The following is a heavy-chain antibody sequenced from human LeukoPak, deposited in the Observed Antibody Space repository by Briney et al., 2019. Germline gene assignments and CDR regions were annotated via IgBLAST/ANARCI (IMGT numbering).Heavy chain of an antibody. V-gene: IGHV4-30-2*01. CDR2: IYHSGST. CDR1: GGSISSGGYS. D-gene: IGHD3-10*01. J-gene: IGHJ4*02. CDR3: ARGGLWFGELLSYFDY. Sequence: SETLSLTCAVSGGSISSGGYSWSWIRQPPGKGLEWIGYIYHSGSTYYNPSLKSRVTISVDRSKNQFSLKLSSVTAADTAVYYCARGGLWFGELLSYFDYWGQGTLVTVPS.